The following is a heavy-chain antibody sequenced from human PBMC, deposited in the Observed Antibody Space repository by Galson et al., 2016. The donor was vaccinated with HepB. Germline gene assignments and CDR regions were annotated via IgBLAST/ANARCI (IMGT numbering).Heavy chain of an antibody. J-gene: IGHJ4*02. D-gene: IGHD6-19*01. CDR3: ARGSKESSGWYPH. Sequence: SVKVSCKASGYSFTSYAMHWVRQAPGQRLEWMGWINACNGNTKYSQKFQGRVTITRDTSASTVYMVLSGLRSEDTALYYCARGSKESSGWYPHWGQGTLVTVSS. CDR2: INACNGNT. V-gene: IGHV1-3*01. CDR1: GYSFTSYA.